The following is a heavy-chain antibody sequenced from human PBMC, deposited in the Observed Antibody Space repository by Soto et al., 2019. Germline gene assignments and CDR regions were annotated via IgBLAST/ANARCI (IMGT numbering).Heavy chain of an antibody. CDR2: ISYDGSNK. V-gene: IGHV3-30-3*01. CDR3: ARISLEWELLSSQPFHYWYFDL. CDR1: GFTFSSYA. Sequence: GGSLRLSCAASGFTFSSYAMHWVRQAPGKGLEWVAVISYDGSNKYYADSVKGRFTISRDNSKNTLYLQMNSLRAEDTAVYYCARISLEWELLSSQPFHYWYFDLWGRGTLVTVSS. J-gene: IGHJ2*01. D-gene: IGHD1-26*01.